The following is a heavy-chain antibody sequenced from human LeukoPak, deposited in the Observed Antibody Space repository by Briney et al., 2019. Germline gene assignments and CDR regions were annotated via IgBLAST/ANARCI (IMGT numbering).Heavy chain of an antibody. Sequence: ASVKVSCKASGYTFTSYGISWVRQAPGQGLEWMGWISAYNGNTNYAQKLQGRVTMTTDTSTGTAYMELRSLRSDDTAVYYCARYVRDYDFWSGYYMGSEDYYYYYMDVWGKGTTVTVSS. V-gene: IGHV1-18*01. J-gene: IGHJ6*03. D-gene: IGHD3-3*01. CDR1: GYTFTSYG. CDR2: ISAYNGNT. CDR3: ARYVRDYDFWSGYYMGSEDYYYYYMDV.